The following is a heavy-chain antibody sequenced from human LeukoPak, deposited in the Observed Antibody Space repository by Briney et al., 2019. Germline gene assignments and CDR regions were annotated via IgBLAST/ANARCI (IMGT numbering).Heavy chain of an antibody. CDR2: IRYDGSNK. Sequence: PGGSLRLSCAASGFTFSSYGMHWVRQAPGKGPEWVAFIRYDGSNKYYADSVKGRFTISRDNSKNTLYLQMNSLRAEDTAVYYCAKVLFVRSSSTPYMDVWGEGTTVTVSS. D-gene: IGHD6-6*01. V-gene: IGHV3-30*02. CDR1: GFTFSSYG. CDR3: AKVLFVRSSSTPYMDV. J-gene: IGHJ6*03.